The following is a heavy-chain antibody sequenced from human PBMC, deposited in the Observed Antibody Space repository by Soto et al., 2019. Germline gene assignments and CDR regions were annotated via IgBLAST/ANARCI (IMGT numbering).Heavy chain of an antibody. J-gene: IGHJ4*02. CDR3: AGRAETNGWNGFGADKYYFDF. D-gene: IGHD1-1*01. CDR1: GYTFTSYD. V-gene: IGHV1-8*01. Sequence: QVQLVQSGAEVRKPGASVKVSCEASGYTFTSYDIYWVRQATGQGLEWMGWMNPNTGNSGYAQQLQGRVTMNSETSISTAHMELSSLRSEDTAVYYCAGRAETNGWNGFGADKYYFDFWGQGTLVTVSS. CDR2: MNPNTGNS.